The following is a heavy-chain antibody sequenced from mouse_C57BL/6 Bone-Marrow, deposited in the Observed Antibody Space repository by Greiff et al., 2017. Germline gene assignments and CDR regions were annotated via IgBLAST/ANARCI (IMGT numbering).Heavy chain of an antibody. CDR2: INSDGSST. CDR3: AKGEYYGSAWFAY. Sequence: EVQLQESEGGLVQPGSSMKLSCTASGFTFSDYYMAWVRQVPEKGLEWVANINSDGSSTYYLDSLKSRFIISRDNAKNTLYLQMSSLKSEDTAAYYCAKGEYYGSAWFAYWGQGTLVTVSA. J-gene: IGHJ3*01. D-gene: IGHD1-1*01. V-gene: IGHV5-16*01. CDR1: GFTFSDYY.